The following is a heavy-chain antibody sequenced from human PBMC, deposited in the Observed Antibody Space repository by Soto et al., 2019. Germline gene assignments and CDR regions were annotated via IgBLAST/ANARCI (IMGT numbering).Heavy chain of an antibody. D-gene: IGHD4-17*01. Sequence: QVQLQESGPGLVKPSETLSLTCTVSGSSISPYYWCWLRQPPGKGLEWIGYVYYTGSTKYNPSLKSRVTISLGTSRNQLSLKLSSVTAADTAVYYCTRVGGYYGDYPNFDYWGPGTLVAVSS. CDR3: TRVGGYYGDYPNFDY. CDR2: VYYTGST. J-gene: IGHJ4*02. CDR1: GSSISPYY. V-gene: IGHV4-59*01.